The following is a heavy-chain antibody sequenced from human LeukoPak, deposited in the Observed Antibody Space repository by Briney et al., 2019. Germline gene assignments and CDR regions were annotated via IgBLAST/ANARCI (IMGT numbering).Heavy chain of an antibody. V-gene: IGHV1-69*13. J-gene: IGHJ3*02. D-gene: IGHD2-2*01. CDR1: GGTFSSYA. Sequence: SVKVSCKSSGGTFSSYAISWVRQAPGQGLEWMGGIIPIFGTANYAQKFQGRVTITADESTTTAYMELSSLRSADTAVYYCARGILSGGSRAFDIWGQGTMVTVSP. CDR2: IIPIFGTA. CDR3: ARGILSGGSRAFDI.